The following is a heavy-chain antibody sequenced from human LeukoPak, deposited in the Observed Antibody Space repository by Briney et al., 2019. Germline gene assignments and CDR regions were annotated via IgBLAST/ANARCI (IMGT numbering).Heavy chain of an antibody. CDR2: IYPGDSDT. D-gene: IGHD3-3*01. V-gene: IGHV5-51*01. Sequence: GESLKISCKGSGYSFTSYWIGWVRQMPGKGLEWMGIIYPGDSDTRYSPSFQGQVTISADKSISTAYLQWSSLKASDTAMYYCARRSQFWSGYYYYYYMDVWGKGTTVTVSS. CDR3: ARRSQFWSGYYYYYYMDV. CDR1: GYSFTSYW. J-gene: IGHJ6*03.